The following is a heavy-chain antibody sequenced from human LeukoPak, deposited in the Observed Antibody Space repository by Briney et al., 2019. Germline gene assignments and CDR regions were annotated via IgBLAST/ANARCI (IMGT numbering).Heavy chain of an antibody. CDR1: GGTFISYA. D-gene: IGHD2-2*01. J-gene: IGHJ6*02. CDR2: IIPILGIA. Sequence: ASVKVSCKASGGTFISYASSWVRQARGQGLEWMGRIIPILGIANYAQEFQGRVTITADKSTSTAYMELSSLRSEDTAVYYCARDAEPARYCSSTSCSQKANYYYGMDVWGQGTTVTVSS. CDR3: ARDAEPARYCSSTSCSQKANYYYGMDV. V-gene: IGHV1-69*04.